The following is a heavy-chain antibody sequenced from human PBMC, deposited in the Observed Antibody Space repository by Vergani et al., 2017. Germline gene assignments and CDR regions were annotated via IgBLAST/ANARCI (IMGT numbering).Heavy chain of an antibody. CDR1: GFALNRHA. CDR2: ISFDGTNE. Sequence: VQLVESGGGLVKPGTSLRLSCVVSGFALNRHAMYWVRQAPGKGLEWVVGISFDGTNEYYPDLVKGQFTISRDIAKNTLYLQVRSLRLEDTGVYHCVRDRGLCAGGRCYTEAWDYWGQGTPVTVSS. D-gene: IGHD2-2*02. J-gene: IGHJ4*02. V-gene: IGHV3-30-3*01. CDR3: VRDRGLCAGGRCYTEAWDY.